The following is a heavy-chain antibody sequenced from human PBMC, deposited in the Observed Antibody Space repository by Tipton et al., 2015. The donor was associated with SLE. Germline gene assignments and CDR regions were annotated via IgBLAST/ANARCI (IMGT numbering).Heavy chain of an antibody. J-gene: IGHJ4*02. Sequence: GLVKPSETLSLTCAVYGGSFSGYYWSWIRQPPGKGLEWIGEINHSGSTNYNPSLKSRVTISVDTSKNRFSLKLSSVTAADTAVYYCARAVYYGDYVDYWGQGTLVTVSS. CDR3: ARAVYYGDYVDY. D-gene: IGHD4-17*01. CDR1: GGSFSGYY. CDR2: INHSGST. V-gene: IGHV4-34*01.